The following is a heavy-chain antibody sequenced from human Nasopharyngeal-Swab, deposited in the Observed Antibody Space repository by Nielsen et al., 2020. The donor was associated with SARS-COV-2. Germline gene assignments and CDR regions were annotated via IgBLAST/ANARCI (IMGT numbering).Heavy chain of an antibody. J-gene: IGHJ6*02. CDR3: ARDGGLDTAMGGGGGYYYYYYGMDV. D-gene: IGHD5-18*01. Sequence: WIRQPPGKGLEWVANIKQDGSEKYYVDSVKGRFTISRDNAKNSLYLQMNSLRAEDTAVYYCARDGGLDTAMGGGGGYYYYYYGMDVWGQGTTVTVSS. CDR2: IKQDGSEK. V-gene: IGHV3-7*01.